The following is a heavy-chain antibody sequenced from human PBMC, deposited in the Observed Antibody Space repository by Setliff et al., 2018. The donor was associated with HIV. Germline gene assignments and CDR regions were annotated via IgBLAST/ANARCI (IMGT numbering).Heavy chain of an antibody. CDR2: INHSGST. J-gene: IGHJ6*03. Sequence: PSETLSLTCAVYGGSFSGNFWSWIRQPPGKGLEWIGEINHSGSTNYNPSLKSRVTIRVDMSKNQFSLEVTAVTAADTAVYYCVRGWDDKVSTISAPYYYYMDVWGKGTTVTVSS. CDR1: GGSFSGNF. V-gene: IGHV4-34*01. D-gene: IGHD5-12*01. CDR3: VRGWDDKVSTISAPYYYYMDV.